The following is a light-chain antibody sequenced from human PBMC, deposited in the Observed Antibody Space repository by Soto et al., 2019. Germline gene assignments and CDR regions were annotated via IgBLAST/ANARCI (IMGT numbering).Light chain of an antibody. V-gene: IGKV1-5*03. Sequence: DIQMTQSPSTLSASVGDRVTITCRASQSISSWLAWYQQKPGKAPKLLIYKTSSLESGVPSRFSGSGSGTEFTLTISSLQPDDFATYYCQQYNNFLCAFDQGTKVDIK. CDR2: KTS. CDR3: QQYNNFLCA. J-gene: IGKJ1*01. CDR1: QSISSW.